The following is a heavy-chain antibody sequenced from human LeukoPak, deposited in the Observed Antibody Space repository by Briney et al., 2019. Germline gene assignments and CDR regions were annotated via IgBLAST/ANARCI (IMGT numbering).Heavy chain of an antibody. CDR2: VSSDGSNK. CDR1: GFTLSTYG. D-gene: IGHD2-21*02. Sequence: GGSLRLSCAASGFTLSTYGMHWVRQAPGKWLESVAVVSSDGSNKFYADSVKGRFTISRDGSKNSLYLQMNSLRPDDTAVYFCAKPQVTANWYYFHYWGQGTLVTVSS. V-gene: IGHV3-30*18. CDR3: AKPQVTANWYYFHY. J-gene: IGHJ4*02.